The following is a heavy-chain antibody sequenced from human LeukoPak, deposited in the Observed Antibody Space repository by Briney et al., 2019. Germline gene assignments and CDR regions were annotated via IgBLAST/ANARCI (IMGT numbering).Heavy chain of an antibody. J-gene: IGHJ4*02. Sequence: AGGSLRLSCAASGFTFSSYAMSWVRQAPGKGLEWVSAISGSGGSTYYADSVKGRFTISRDNSKNTLYLQMNSLRAEDTAVYYCALSLVEGSGWLVDYWGQGTLVTVSS. CDR1: GFTFSSYA. D-gene: IGHD6-19*01. V-gene: IGHV3-23*01. CDR2: ISGSGGST. CDR3: ALSLVEGSGWLVDY.